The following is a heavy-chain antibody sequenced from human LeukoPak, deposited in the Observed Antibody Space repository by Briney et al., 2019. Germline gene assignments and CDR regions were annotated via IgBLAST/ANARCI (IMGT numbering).Heavy chain of an antibody. V-gene: IGHV3-72*01. D-gene: IGHD3-22*01. CDR2: TRNKANSYTT. Sequence: GGSLRLSCAASGFTFSDHYMDWVRQAPGKGLEWVGRTRNKANSYTTEYAASVKGRFTISRDDSKHSLYLQMNRLKTEDTAVYYCARVYYDSSGSKIDYWGQGTLVTVSS. CDR1: GFTFSDHY. J-gene: IGHJ4*02. CDR3: ARVYYDSSGSKIDY.